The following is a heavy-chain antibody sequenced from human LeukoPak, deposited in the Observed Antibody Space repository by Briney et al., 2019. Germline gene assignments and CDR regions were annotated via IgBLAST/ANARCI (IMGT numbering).Heavy chain of an antibody. V-gene: IGHV4-59*01. CDR3: ARARNYYDSSGFYYEGDAFDI. CDR1: GGSISSYY. D-gene: IGHD3-22*01. CDR2: IYYSGST. Sequence: PSETLSLTCTVSGGSISSYYWSWIRQPPGKGLEWIGYIYYSGSTNYNPSLKSRVTISVDTSKNQFSLKLSSVTAADTAVYYCARARNYYDSSGFYYEGDAFDIWGQGTMVTVSS. J-gene: IGHJ3*02.